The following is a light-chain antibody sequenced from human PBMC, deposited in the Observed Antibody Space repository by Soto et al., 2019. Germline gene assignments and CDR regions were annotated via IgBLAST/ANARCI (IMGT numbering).Light chain of an antibody. V-gene: IGKV1-39*01. CDR2: ASS. CDR1: QSISSY. Sequence: DIQMTQSPSSLSASVGGRVIITCRASQSISSYLNWYQQRPGEAPKLLIYASSSLQSGVPSRFSGSGSGTDFTLTISSLQPEDFATYYCQQSYSTPRTFGQGTKVEIK. J-gene: IGKJ1*01. CDR3: QQSYSTPRT.